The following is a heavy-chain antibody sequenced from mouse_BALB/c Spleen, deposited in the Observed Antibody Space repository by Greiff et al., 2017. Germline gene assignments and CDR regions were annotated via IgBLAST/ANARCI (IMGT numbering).Heavy chain of an antibody. D-gene: IGHD2-3*01. CDR2: ISSGGST. J-gene: IGHJ3*01. CDR3: AREDGYYLFAY. V-gene: IGHV5-6-5*01. Sequence: EVKLVESGGGLVKPGGSLKLSCAASGFTFSSYAMSWVRQTPEKRLEWVASISSGGSTYYPDSVKGRFTITRDNARNILYLQMSSLRSEDTAMYYCAREDGYYLFAYWGQGTLVTVSA. CDR1: GFTFSSYA.